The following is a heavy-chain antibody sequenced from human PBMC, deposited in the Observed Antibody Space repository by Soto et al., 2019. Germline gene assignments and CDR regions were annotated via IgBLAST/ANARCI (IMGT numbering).Heavy chain of an antibody. Sequence: ASVKVSCKACGYTFTSYGISWVRQATGQGLEWMGWISAYNGNTNYAQKLQGRVTMTTDTSTSTAYMELRSLRSDDTAVYYCARGSKPGHYDFWSGYYTYYYMDVWGKGTTVTVSS. V-gene: IGHV1-18*01. CDR2: ISAYNGNT. D-gene: IGHD3-3*01. CDR3: ARGSKPGHYDFWSGYYTYYYMDV. J-gene: IGHJ6*03. CDR1: GYTFTSYG.